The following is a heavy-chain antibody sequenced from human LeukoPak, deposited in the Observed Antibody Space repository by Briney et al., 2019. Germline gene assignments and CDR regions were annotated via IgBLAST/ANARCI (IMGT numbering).Heavy chain of an antibody. Sequence: SQTLSLTCTVSGGSLSNHYWNWIRHPAGTGLEYIGRIFHTGSTNYNPSLKSRVTMSVDTSNNQFSLNLTSVTAADTAVYYCARGPLGGESFDIWGQGAVVTVSS. CDR2: IFHTGST. D-gene: IGHD3-16*01. CDR3: ARGPLGGESFDI. CDR1: GGSLSNHY. J-gene: IGHJ3*02. V-gene: IGHV4-4*07.